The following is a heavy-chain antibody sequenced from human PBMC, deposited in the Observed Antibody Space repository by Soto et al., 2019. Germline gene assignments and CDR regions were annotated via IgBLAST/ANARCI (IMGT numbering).Heavy chain of an antibody. D-gene: IGHD6-19*01. J-gene: IGHJ4*02. CDR3: VTGGIAVAGNFDY. Sequence: ASVNVSCKASGYTFTSYGISWVRQAPGQGLEWMGWISAYNGNTNYAQKLQGRVTMTTDTSTNTAYMELSSLRSDDTAVYYCVTGGIAVAGNFDYWGQGTLVTVSS. CDR2: ISAYNGNT. CDR1: GYTFTSYG. V-gene: IGHV1-18*01.